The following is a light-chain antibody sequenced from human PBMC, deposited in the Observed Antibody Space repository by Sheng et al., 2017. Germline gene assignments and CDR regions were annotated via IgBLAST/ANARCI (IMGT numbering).Light chain of an antibody. V-gene: IGKV3-15*01. CDR1: QSVARD. CDR3: QQYHNWPPGAT. J-gene: IGKJ4*01. CDR2: GAS. Sequence: EVVMTQSPATLSVSPGETATLSCRASQSVARDFAWYQQKPGQAPRLLIYGASTRAADIPDRFSGTGSETEFTLTINSLRSEDIAVYYCQQYHNWPPGATFGGGPKVDIK.